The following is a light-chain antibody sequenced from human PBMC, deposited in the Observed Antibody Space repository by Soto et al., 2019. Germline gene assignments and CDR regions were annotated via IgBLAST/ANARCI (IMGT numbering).Light chain of an antibody. CDR2: GVS. CDR1: QSVTNNY. V-gene: IGKV3-20*01. J-gene: IGKJ2*01. Sequence: ESVLTQSPCTLSLSPGERATLSCRATQSVTNNYFAWYQQKPGQSPRLLIYGVSSRATDIPDRFSGSGSGTDFTLTISRLEPEDFVVYYCQQYSSLPHTFGQGTKLEVK. CDR3: QQYSSLPHT.